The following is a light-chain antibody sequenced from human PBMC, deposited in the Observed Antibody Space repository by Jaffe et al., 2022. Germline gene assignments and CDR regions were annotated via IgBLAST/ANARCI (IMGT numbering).Light chain of an antibody. V-gene: IGLV2-14*03. CDR2: DVT. J-gene: IGLJ3*02. Sequence: QSALTQPASMSGSPGQSITISCTGTSSDVGLYNYVSWYQQHPGNAPKLMIYDVTNRPSGVSNRFSGSKSGNTASLTISGLQAEDEADYYCSSYTSTSTLVFGGGTKLTVL. CDR3: SSYTSTSTLV. CDR1: SSDVGLYNY.